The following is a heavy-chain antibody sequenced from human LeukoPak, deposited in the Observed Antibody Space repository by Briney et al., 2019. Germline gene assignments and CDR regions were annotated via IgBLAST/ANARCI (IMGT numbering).Heavy chain of an antibody. D-gene: IGHD6-19*01. CDR2: INPNSGGT. CDR3: GAVTITTNPDY. V-gene: IGHV1-2*02. Sequence: GASVKVSCKASGYTFTGYYMHWVRQAPGQGLEWMGWINPNSGGTNYAQKFQGRVAMTRNTSISTAYMELSSLTSEDTAVYYCGAVTITTNPDYWGQGTLVTVSS. J-gene: IGHJ4*02. CDR1: GYTFTGYY.